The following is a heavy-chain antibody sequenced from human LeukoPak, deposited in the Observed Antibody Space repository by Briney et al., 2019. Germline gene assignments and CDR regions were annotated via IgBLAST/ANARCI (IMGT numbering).Heavy chain of an antibody. D-gene: IGHD3-10*01. CDR2: IYHSGST. Sequence: PSETLSLTCAVSGGSISSSNWWSWVRQPPGKGLEWIGEIYHSGSTNYNPSLKSRVTISVDKSKNQFSLKLSSVTAADTAVYYCARHRPLLLWFGDDNWFDPWGQGTLVTVSS. V-gene: IGHV4-4*02. CDR1: GGSISSSNW. J-gene: IGHJ5*02. CDR3: ARHRPLLLWFGDDNWFDP.